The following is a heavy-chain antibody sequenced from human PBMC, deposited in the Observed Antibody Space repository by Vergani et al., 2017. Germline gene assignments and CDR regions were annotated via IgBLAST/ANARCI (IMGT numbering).Heavy chain of an antibody. V-gene: IGHV4-59*01. CDR3: ARMLAAAGTGYFDY. CDR2: IYYSGST. J-gene: IGHJ4*02. Sequence: QVQLQESGPGLVKPSETLSPPCTVSGGPINSYYWSWIRQPPGKGLEWIGYIYYSGSTNDNPSLESRVTTSGDTSNDQFSLKLSSVTAADTAVYFCARMLAAAGTGYFDYWGQGTLVTVSS. CDR1: GGPINSYY. D-gene: IGHD6-13*01.